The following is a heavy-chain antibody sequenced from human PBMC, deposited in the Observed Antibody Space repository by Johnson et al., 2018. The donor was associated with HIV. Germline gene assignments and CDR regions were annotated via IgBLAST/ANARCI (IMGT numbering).Heavy chain of an antibody. Sequence: MLLVESGGGLVQPGGSLRLSCAASGFTFSSYAMSWVRQAPGKGLEWVPAISGSGGSTYYADYVKGRFTISRNNSKNTLYLQMTSLRAEDTAVYYCAKRNYGSGGNAFDIWGQGTMVTVSS. J-gene: IGHJ3*02. V-gene: IGHV3-23*04. CDR1: GFTFSSYA. CDR3: AKRNYGSGGNAFDI. D-gene: IGHD3-10*01. CDR2: ISGSGGST.